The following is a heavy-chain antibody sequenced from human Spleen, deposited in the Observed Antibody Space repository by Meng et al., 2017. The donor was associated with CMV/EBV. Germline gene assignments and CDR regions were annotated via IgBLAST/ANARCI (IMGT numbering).Heavy chain of an antibody. D-gene: IGHD6-13*01. CDR3: AHRLGGSWYQYYFDY. CDR2: IYWNDDK. Sequence: FSLSTSGVGVGWIRQPPGKALEWLALIYWNDDKRYSPSLKSRLTITKDTSKNQVVLTMTNMDPVDTATYYCAHRLGGSWYQYYFDYWGQGTLVTVSS. V-gene: IGHV2-5*01. J-gene: IGHJ4*02. CDR1: FSLSTSGVG.